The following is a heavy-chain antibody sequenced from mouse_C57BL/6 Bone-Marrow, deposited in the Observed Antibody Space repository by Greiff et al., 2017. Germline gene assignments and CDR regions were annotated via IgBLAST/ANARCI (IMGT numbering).Heavy chain of an antibody. CDR3: ARADGSFAY. CDR2: IHPYNGGT. Sequence: EVQGVESGPVLVKPGASVKMSCKASGYTFTDYYMNWVKQSQGKSLEWMGVIHPYNGGTSYNQKFKGKATLTVDKSSSTAYMERNSLTSEDSAVYYCARADGSFAYWGQGTLVTVSA. V-gene: IGHV1-19*01. CDR1: GYTFTDYY. D-gene: IGHD1-1*01. J-gene: IGHJ3*01.